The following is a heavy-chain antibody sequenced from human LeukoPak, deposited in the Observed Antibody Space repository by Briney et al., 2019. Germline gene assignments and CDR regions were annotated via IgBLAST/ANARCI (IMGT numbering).Heavy chain of an antibody. CDR1: GYTFTGYY. CDR3: ARARSMIVVVISDAFDI. CDR2: INPNSGGT. V-gene: IGHV1-2*02. J-gene: IGHJ3*02. D-gene: IGHD3-22*01. Sequence: ASVKVSCKASGYTFTGYYMHWVRQAPGQGLEWMGWINPNSGGTNYAQKLQGRVTMTTDTSTSTAYMELRSLRSDDTAVYYCARARSMIVVVISDAFDIWGQGTMVTVSS.